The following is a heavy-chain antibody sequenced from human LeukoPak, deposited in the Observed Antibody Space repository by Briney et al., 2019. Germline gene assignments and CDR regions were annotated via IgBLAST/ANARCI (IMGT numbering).Heavy chain of an antibody. D-gene: IGHD3-22*01. Sequence: GGSLRLSCAGSGITFSTYWMHWVXQAPGXGLXWVSRINSEGSTISYADSVKGRFTISRDNAKNTLFLQMNSLRAEDTAVYYCARISSDSISYYDHWGQGTLVTVSS. CDR2: INSEGSTI. J-gene: IGHJ4*02. V-gene: IGHV3-74*01. CDR1: GITFSTYW. CDR3: ARISSDSISYYDH.